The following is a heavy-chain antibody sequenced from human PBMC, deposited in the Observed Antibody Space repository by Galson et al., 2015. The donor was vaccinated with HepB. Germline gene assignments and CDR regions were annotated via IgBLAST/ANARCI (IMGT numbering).Heavy chain of an antibody. D-gene: IGHD6-13*01. V-gene: IGHV3-21*01. CDR1: GFTLSSYS. CDR3: ASFLASPSSWYGGYYYYGMDV. Sequence: SLRLSCAASGFTLSSYSMNWVRQAPGKGLEWVSSISSSSSYIYYADSVKGRFTISRDNAKNSLYLQMNSLRAEDTAVYYCASFLASPSSWYGGYYYYGMDVWGQGTTVTVSS. J-gene: IGHJ6*02. CDR2: ISSSSSYI.